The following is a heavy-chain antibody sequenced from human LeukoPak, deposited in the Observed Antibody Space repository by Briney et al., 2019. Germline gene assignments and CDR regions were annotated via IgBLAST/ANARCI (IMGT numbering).Heavy chain of an antibody. J-gene: IGHJ4*02. D-gene: IGHD3-10*01. CDR3: AKISGLVYGSGSSCFDY. CDR2: FSGSGGRT. CDR1: GFTFSSYA. Sequence: GGSLRLSCAAPGFTFSSYAMSWVRQAPGEGVEWVSAFSGSGGRTYYGDTVKGRFTSSRDNSKDTLYLQMNSLRAKDTAVYYCAKISGLVYGSGSSCFDYWGQGTLVTVSS. V-gene: IGHV3-23*01.